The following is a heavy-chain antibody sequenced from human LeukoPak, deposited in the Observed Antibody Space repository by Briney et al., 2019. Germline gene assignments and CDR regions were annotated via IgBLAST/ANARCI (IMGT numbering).Heavy chain of an antibody. J-gene: IGHJ4*02. V-gene: IGHV3-9*03. CDR2: ITWNSAVL. CDR1: GFTFDDYT. D-gene: IGHD3-10*01. CDR3: AKPRGKYGSGTYFDS. Sequence: GGSLRLSCAASGFTFDDYTIHWVRQAPGKGLEWVSGITWNSAVLGYADSVKGRFTISRDNAKNSLYLQMNSLRAEDMALYYCAKPRGKYGSGTYFDSWGQGTLVTVSS.